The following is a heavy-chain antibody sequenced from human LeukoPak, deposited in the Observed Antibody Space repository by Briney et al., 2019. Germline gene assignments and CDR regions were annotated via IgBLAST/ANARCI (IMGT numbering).Heavy chain of an antibody. CDR3: ARVVVVAATLDY. V-gene: IGHV3-30-3*01. CDR2: ISYDGSNK. Sequence: PGRSLRLSCAASGFTFSSYAMHWVRQAPGKGLEWVAVISYDGSNKYYADSVKGRFTISRDNSKNTLYLQMNSPRAEDTAVYYCARVVVVAATLDYWGQGTLVTVSS. CDR1: GFTFSSYA. J-gene: IGHJ4*02. D-gene: IGHD2-15*01.